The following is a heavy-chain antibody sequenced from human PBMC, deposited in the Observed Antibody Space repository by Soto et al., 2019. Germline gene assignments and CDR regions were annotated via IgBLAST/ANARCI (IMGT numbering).Heavy chain of an antibody. J-gene: IGHJ4*02. CDR1: GYSFNRYW. V-gene: IGHV5-51*01. CDR2: IYPGDADA. Sequence: GESLKISCKVSGYSFNRYWIGWLRQMSGKVLEWMGIIYPGDADAKYSPSFQGQVTISADKSISTAYLQWSSLKASDTAMYYCARRYYDILTGSYYFDYWGQGTLVTVSS. D-gene: IGHD3-9*01. CDR3: ARRYYDILTGSYYFDY.